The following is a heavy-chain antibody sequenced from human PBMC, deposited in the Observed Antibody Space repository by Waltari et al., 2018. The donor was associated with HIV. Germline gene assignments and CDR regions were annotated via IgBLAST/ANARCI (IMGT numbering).Heavy chain of an antibody. V-gene: IGHV3-30-3*01. CDR3: AREGIAAAVSPWKGWFDP. CDR2: ISYDGSNK. Sequence: QVQLVESGGGVVQPGRSLRLSCAASGFTFSSYAMHWVRQAPGKGLEWVAVISYDGSNKYYADSVKGRFTISRDNSKNTLYLQMNSLRAEDTAVYYCAREGIAAAVSPWKGWFDPWGQGTLVTVSS. D-gene: IGHD6-13*01. CDR1: GFTFSSYA. J-gene: IGHJ5*02.